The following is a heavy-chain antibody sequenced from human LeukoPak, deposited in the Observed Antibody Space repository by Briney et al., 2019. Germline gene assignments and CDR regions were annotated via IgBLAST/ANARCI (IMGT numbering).Heavy chain of an antibody. D-gene: IGHD3/OR15-3a*01. CDR1: GFPFDVQT. J-gene: IGHJ4*02. CDR2: ISDSGGNT. V-gene: IGHV3-23*01. Sequence: PGGSLRLSCAASGFPFDVQTMSWVRQAPGKGLEWVADISDSGGNTKYADSVKGRFTISRDNPKNTLYLQMNSLRAEDTAVYFCAKRGVVIRVILVGFHKEAYYFESWGQGALVTVSS. CDR3: AKRGVVIRVILVGFHKEAYYFES.